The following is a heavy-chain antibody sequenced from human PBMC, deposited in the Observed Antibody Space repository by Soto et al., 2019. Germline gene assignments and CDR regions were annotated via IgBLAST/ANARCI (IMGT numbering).Heavy chain of an antibody. CDR3: ARLYYDSSRFDY. D-gene: IGHD3-22*01. CDR1: GGSISSSSYY. J-gene: IGHJ4*02. Sequence: QLQLQESGPGLVKPSETLSLTCTVSGGSISSSSYYWGWIRQPPGKGLEWIGSIYYSGSTYYNPSLKSRVTISVDTSKNQFSLKLSSVTAADTAVYYCARLYYDSSRFDYWGQGTLVTVSS. V-gene: IGHV4-39*01. CDR2: IYYSGST.